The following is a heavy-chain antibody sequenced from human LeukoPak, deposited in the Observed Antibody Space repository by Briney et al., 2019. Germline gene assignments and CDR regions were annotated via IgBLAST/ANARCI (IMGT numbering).Heavy chain of an antibody. V-gene: IGHV4-34*01. CDR3: TRMTAGHDY. D-gene: IGHD2-21*02. CDR1: GVSFDDYY. Sequence: KPSETLSLTCAVSGVSFDDYYWSWVRQTPGKGLEWIGEINHSGYTNDSPSLKSRVTLSIDTSREQFSLNLRSVTVADTGIYYCTRMTAGHDYWGQGTLVTVSS. J-gene: IGHJ4*02. CDR2: INHSGYT.